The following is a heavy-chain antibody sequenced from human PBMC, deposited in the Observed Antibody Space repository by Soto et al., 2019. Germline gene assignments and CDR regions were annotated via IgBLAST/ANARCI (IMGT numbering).Heavy chain of an antibody. CDR3: ARHYYGRLHFDY. Sequence: QLQLQESGPGLVKPSETLSLTCTVSGGSISDIYWSWIRQPPGKGLAWIGYIFHTGSTNYNPSLKRRVTISIDTSKSQFSLRLNSVTATDTAVYYCARHYYGRLHFDYWGQGTLVSVSS. CDR2: IFHTGST. J-gene: IGHJ4*02. CDR1: GGSISDIY. V-gene: IGHV4-59*08. D-gene: IGHD3-10*01.